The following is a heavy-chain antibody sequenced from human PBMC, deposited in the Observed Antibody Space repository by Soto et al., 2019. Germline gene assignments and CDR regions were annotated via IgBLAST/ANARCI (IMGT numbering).Heavy chain of an antibody. CDR3: TTDEKSSSWYEYFQH. V-gene: IGHV3-15*01. CDR1: GFTFSNAW. D-gene: IGHD6-13*01. J-gene: IGHJ1*01. Sequence: GGSLRLSCAASGFTFSNAWMSWVRQAPGKGLEWVGRIKSKPDGGTTDYAAPVKGRFTISRDDSKNTLYLQMNSLKTEDTAVYYCTTDEKSSSWYEYFQHWGQGTLVTVSS. CDR2: IKSKPDGGTT.